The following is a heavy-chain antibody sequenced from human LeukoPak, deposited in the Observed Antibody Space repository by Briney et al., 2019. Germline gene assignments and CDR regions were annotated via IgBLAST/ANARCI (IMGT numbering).Heavy chain of an antibody. D-gene: IGHD7-27*01. CDR3: AKDGGLWVSAHWGDS. V-gene: IGHV3-23*01. J-gene: IGHJ4*02. Sequence: PGGSLRLSCAASGFTFSSYTMSWVRQAPGKGLEWVSTITTRDGNTYYADSVKGRFTVSRANSKNTPYLQMNSLRAEATAVYYCAKDGGLWVSAHWGDSWGRGTLVTVSS. CDR1: GFTFSSYT. CDR2: ITTRDGNT.